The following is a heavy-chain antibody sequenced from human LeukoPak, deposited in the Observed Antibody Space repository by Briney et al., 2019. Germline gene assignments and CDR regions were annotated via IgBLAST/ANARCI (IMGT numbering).Heavy chain of an antibody. CDR2: IYSGGST. Sequence: GGSLRLSCAASGFTVSSNYMSWVRQAPGKGLEWVSVIYSGGSTYYADSVKGRFTISRDNSKNTLYLQMNSLRAEDTAVYYCARDLEMEVAGYFEYWGQGTLVTVSS. V-gene: IGHV3-66*02. D-gene: IGHD5-24*01. CDR1: GFTVSSNY. CDR3: ARDLEMEVAGYFEY. J-gene: IGHJ4*02.